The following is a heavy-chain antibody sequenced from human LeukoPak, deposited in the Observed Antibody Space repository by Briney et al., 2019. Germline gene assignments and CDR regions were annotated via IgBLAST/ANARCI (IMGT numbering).Heavy chain of an antibody. V-gene: IGHV3-66*01. D-gene: IGHD2/OR15-2a*01. J-gene: IGHJ4*02. CDR1: GFTVSSNY. CDR2: IYSGGST. Sequence: PGGSLRLSCAASGFTVSSNYMSWVRQAPGKGLEWVSVIYSGGSTYYADSVRGRFTISRDSSKNTLYLQMNSLRAGDTAVYYCARGGGTTQFDSWGQGTLVTVSS. CDR3: ARGGGTTQFDS.